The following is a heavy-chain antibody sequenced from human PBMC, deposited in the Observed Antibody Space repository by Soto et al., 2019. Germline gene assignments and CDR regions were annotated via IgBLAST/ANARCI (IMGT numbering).Heavy chain of an antibody. CDR2: IIHVFGTA. CDR1: GGTFSSYA. CDR3: ARGWNDFPH. D-gene: IGHD1-1*01. Sequence: QVQLVQSGAEVKKPGSSVKVSCKASGGTFSSYAISWVRQAPGQGLECMGGIIHVFGTANYAQKFQGRVTINADESTSTVYMELSSLSSDDTAVYYCARGWNDFPHWGQGTLVTVSS. J-gene: IGHJ1*01. V-gene: IGHV1-69*01.